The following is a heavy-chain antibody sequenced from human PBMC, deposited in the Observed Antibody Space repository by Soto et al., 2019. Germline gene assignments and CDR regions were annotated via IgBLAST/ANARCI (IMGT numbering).Heavy chain of an antibody. V-gene: IGHV3-23*01. Sequence: VEALRHSCAGSGITFRADAMSGVRQALGKGLEWVSAISGSGATTYYADSVKGRFTISRDKSKNTLYLQMNSLRAEDTALYYCATSLSSNWYYYLHYWGKG. CDR2: ISGSGATT. J-gene: IGHJ4*02. D-gene: IGHD6-13*01. CDR3: ATSLSSNWYYYLHY. CDR1: GITFRADA.